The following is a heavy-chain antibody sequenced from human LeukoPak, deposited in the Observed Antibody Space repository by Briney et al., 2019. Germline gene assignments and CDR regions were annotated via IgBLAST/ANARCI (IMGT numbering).Heavy chain of an antibody. CDR2: IYSGGDT. CDR3: ARSPPASPFDY. D-gene: IGHD2-2*01. CDR1: GFTVSRNY. J-gene: IGHJ4*02. V-gene: IGHV3-53*01. Sequence: AGGSLRLYCAASGFTVSRNYMSWVRQAPGKGLEWVSVIYSGGDTYYADSVKGRFTISRDISKNTLYLQINSLRAEDTAFYYCARSPPASPFDYWGQGTLVTVSS.